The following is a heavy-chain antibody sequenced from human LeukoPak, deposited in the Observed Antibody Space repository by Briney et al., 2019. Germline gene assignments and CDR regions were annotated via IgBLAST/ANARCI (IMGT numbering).Heavy chain of an antibody. CDR1: GGSISSGGYS. J-gene: IGHJ3*02. CDR3: ASTSGYAFDI. D-gene: IGHD3-10*01. V-gene: IGHV4-30-2*01. CDR2: IYHSGST. Sequence: SETLSLTCAVSGGSISSGGYSWSWIRQPPGQGLEWIGYIYHSGSTYYNPSLKSRVTISVDRSKNQFSLKLSSVTAADTAVYYCASTSGYAFDIWGQGTMVTVSS.